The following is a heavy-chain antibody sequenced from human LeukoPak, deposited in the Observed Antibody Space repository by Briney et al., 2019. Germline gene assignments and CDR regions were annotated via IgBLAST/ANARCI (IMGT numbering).Heavy chain of an antibody. CDR2: ISSSGDTI. V-gene: IGHV3-48*03. CDR3: ARGRTYYDYVWGSSLDY. Sequence: PGGSLRLSCVISGFTFSSYEMNWVRQAPGKGLEWVSYISSSGDTIYYADSVKGRLTISRDNAKDSLYLQMNSLRAEDTAVYYCARGRTYYDYVWGSSLDYWGQGTLVTVSS. J-gene: IGHJ4*02. CDR1: GFTFSSYE. D-gene: IGHD3-16*01.